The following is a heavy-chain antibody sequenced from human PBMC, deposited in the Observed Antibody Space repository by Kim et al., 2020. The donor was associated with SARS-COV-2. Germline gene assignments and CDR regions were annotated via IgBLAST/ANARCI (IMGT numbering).Heavy chain of an antibody. Sequence: ADAGKGRFTISRDNSKSTLYLQMNSLGGDDTAVYYCAGDPRYSRILNYLDVWGQGTLVTVSS. V-gene: IGHV3-30*01. J-gene: IGHJ4*02. D-gene: IGHD4-4*01. CDR3: AGDPRYSRILNYLDV.